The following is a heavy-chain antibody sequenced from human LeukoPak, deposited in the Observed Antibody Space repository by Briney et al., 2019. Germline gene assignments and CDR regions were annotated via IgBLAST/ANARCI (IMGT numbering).Heavy chain of an antibody. CDR1: GFTFNRSW. CDR2: MDPSGSQK. V-gene: IGHV3-7*01. J-gene: IGHJ4*02. D-gene: IGHD3-10*01. CDR3: AVSTSGNY. Sequence: HPGGSLRLSCAASGFTFNRSWMNWVRQAPGKGLEWVANMDPSGSQKRYVDSVKGRFIISKDNPGASLYLDMYSLRAEDTAIYYCAVSTSGNYWGQGTLVTVSS.